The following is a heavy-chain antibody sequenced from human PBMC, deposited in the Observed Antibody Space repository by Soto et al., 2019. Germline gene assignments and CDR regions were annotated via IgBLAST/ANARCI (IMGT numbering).Heavy chain of an antibody. CDR2: IYSGGST. Sequence: GGSLRLSCAASGFTVSSNYMSWVRQAPGKGLEWVSVIYSGGSTYYADSVKGRFTISRDNSKNTLYLQMNSLRAEDTAVYYCARVPSLGYDILTGYYNDAFDIWGQGTMVTVSS. D-gene: IGHD3-9*01. J-gene: IGHJ3*02. CDR1: GFTVSSNY. CDR3: ARVPSLGYDILTGYYNDAFDI. V-gene: IGHV3-66*01.